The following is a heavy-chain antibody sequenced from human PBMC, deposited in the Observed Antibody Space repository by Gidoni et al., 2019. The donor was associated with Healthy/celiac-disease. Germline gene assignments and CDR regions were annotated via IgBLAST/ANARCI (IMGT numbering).Heavy chain of an antibody. J-gene: IGHJ4*02. CDR3: AHAQPRVYYYGSGSYYNGGGFDY. V-gene: IGHV2-5*02. CDR1: GFSLSTSGVG. D-gene: IGHD3-10*01. CDR2: IYWDDDK. Sequence: QITLKESGPTLVKPTQTLTLTCTFSGFSLSTSGVGVGWIRQPPGKALEWLALIYWDDDKRYSPSLKSRLTITKDTSKNQVVPTMTNMDPVDTATYYCAHAQPRVYYYGSGSYYNGGGFDYWGQGTLVTVSS.